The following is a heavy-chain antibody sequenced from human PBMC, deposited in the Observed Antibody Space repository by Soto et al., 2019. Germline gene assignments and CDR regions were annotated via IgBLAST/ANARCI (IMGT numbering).Heavy chain of an antibody. V-gene: IGHV3-30*03. Sequence: QVQLVESGGVVVQPGRSLRLSCAASGFTFSSYCMHWVRQAPGKGLEWVAVISYDGSNKYYADSVKGRFTISRDNSKKTLYLQMNSLRAEDTALYYCGYGDYFDYWGQGTLVTVSS. CDR2: ISYDGSNK. CDR1: GFTFSSYC. CDR3: GYGDYFDY. J-gene: IGHJ4*02. D-gene: IGHD4-17*01.